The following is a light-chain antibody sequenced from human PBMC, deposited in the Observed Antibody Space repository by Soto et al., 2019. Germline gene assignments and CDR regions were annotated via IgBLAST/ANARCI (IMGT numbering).Light chain of an antibody. V-gene: IGKV2-24*01. CDR2: KIS. CDR1: QSLVHRDGNTY. CDR3: IPPNQVPYT. J-gene: IGKJ2*01. Sequence: DIVMTQTPLSSPVALGQPASISCRSSQSLVHRDGNTYLSWLQQRPGQPRRHLIYKISSRFSVVPDIFSGRRGDKDFVLIISRLEAEDVGVYYFIPPNQVPYTFGWGTKLESK.